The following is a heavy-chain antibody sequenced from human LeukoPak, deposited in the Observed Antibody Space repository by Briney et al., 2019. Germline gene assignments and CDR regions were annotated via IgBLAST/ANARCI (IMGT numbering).Heavy chain of an antibody. CDR1: GVPISPYY. CDR2: IFHSGIT. V-gene: IGHV4-59*01. Sequence: SETLSLTCSVSGVPISPYYWIELRQPPGKGLEWIGYIFHSGITTYNPSLKSRVTISLDSSKNQFFLRLTSVTAADTAMYYCARAETLAAIYFDFWGQGSLVTVSS. J-gene: IGHJ4*02. D-gene: IGHD6-25*01. CDR3: ARAETLAAIYFDF.